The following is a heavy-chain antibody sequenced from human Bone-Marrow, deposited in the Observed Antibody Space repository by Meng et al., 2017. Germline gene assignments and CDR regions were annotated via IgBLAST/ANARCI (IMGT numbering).Heavy chain of an antibody. J-gene: IGHJ4*02. CDR2: MNPNSGNT. V-gene: IGHV1-8*02. CDR1: GYTFTSYY. D-gene: IGHD2-8*01. Sequence: ASVKVSCKASGYTFTSYYMHWVRQAPGQGLEWMGWMNPNSGNTGFAQKFQGRVTMTSDTSINTAYMELNSLRSDDTAVYYCARGQYCTTGACPYYFDYWGQGALVTVSS. CDR3: ARGQYCTTGACPYYFDY.